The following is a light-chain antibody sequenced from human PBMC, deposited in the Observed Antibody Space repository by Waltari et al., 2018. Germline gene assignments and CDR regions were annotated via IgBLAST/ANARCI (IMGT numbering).Light chain of an antibody. J-gene: IGKJ1*01. V-gene: IGKV3-15*01. Sequence: EIVMTQSPATLSVSPGERVTLSCRASQSINNKVAWYQQKPGQAPKFLIYGISTRAPGIPDRFSGSGSGTEFTLTISSLQSEDFAVYYCQQYYDWPKTFGQGTKVEIK. CDR3: QQYYDWPKT. CDR1: QSINNK. CDR2: GIS.